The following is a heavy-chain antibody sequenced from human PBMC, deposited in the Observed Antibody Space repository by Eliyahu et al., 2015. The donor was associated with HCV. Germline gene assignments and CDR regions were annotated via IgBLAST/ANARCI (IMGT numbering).Heavy chain of an antibody. CDR3: ARDNWDSPYQLLHYQYYYYYGMDV. Sequence: QVQLVQSGAEVKKPGSSVKVSCKASGGTFSSYAISWVRQAPGQGLEWMGGIIPIFGTANYAQKFQGRVTITADKSTSTAYMELSSLRSEDTAVYYCARDNWDSPYQLLHYQYYYYYGMDVWGQGTTVTVSS. D-gene: IGHD2-2*01. V-gene: IGHV1-69*06. CDR1: GGTFSSYA. J-gene: IGHJ6*02. CDR2: IIPIFGTA.